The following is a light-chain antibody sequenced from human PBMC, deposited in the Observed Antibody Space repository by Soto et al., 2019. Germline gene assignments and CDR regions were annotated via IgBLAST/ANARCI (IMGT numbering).Light chain of an antibody. CDR3: SSYAGSNSVL. Sequence: QSALTQPPSASGSPGQSVTISCTGMSSAVGGYNYVSWYQQHPGKAPKLMIYEVTKRPSGVPDRFSGSKSGNTASLTVSGLQAEDEADYYCSSYAGSNSVLFGGGTKLTVL. CDR2: EVT. CDR1: SSAVGGYNY. J-gene: IGLJ2*01. V-gene: IGLV2-8*01.